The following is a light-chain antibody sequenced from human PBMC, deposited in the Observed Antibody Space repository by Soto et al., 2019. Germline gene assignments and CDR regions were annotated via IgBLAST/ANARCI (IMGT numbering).Light chain of an antibody. CDR2: GAS. CDR1: QSVSSY. CDR3: QQYNNWPGVT. V-gene: IGKV3D-15*01. Sequence: IVVTGSPATLAVSRGERTTFSVRASQSVSSYLAWYQQKPGQAPRLLIYGASSRATAIPARFSGSGSGTESTLTISSLQSEDFAVYYCQQYNNWPGVTFGQGTRLEIK. J-gene: IGKJ5*01.